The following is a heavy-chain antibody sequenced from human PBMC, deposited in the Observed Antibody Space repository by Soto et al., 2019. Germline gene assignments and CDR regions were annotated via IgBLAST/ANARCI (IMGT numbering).Heavy chain of an antibody. CDR2: ISYDGSNK. V-gene: IGHV3-30*18. D-gene: IGHD3-3*01. J-gene: IGHJ6*02. Sequence: GGSLRLSCAASGFTFSSYGMHWVRQAPGKGLEWVAVISYDGSNKYYADSVKGRFTISRDNSKNTLYLQMNSLRAEDTAVYYCAKGGDNYDFWSGYVGYYYGMDVWGQGTTVTVSS. CDR3: AKGGDNYDFWSGYVGYYYGMDV. CDR1: GFTFSSYG.